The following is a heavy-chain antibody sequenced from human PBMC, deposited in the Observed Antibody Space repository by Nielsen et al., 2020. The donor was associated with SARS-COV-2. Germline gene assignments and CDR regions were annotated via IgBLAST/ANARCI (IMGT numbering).Heavy chain of an antibody. Sequence: GGSLRLSCVVSGFMFSGYGMNWVRQAPGKGLESVSYRSATSGNIKYAESVKGRFTISSDNAKNSLYLQMSSLRDEDTAVYYCARVRSGYAMDVWGQGTTVTVSS. CDR2: RSATSGNI. CDR3: ARVRSGYAMDV. V-gene: IGHV3-48*02. D-gene: IGHD1-26*01. J-gene: IGHJ6*02. CDR1: GFMFSGYG.